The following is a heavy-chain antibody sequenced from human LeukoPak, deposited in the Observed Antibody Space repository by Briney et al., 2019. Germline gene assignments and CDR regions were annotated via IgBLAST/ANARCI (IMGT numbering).Heavy chain of an antibody. CDR2: IIPIFGTA. CDR3: ARGREKLERLGY. V-gene: IGHV1-69*05. D-gene: IGHD1-1*01. CDR1: GYTFTSYV. Sequence: SVKVSCKASGYTFTSYVISWVRQAPGQGLEWMGGIIPIFGTANYAQKFQGRVTITTDESTSTAYMELSSLRSEDTAVYYCARGREKLERLGYWGQGTLVTVSS. J-gene: IGHJ4*02.